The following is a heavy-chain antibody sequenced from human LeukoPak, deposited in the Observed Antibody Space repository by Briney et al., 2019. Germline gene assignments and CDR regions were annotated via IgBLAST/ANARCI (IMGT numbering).Heavy chain of an antibody. CDR1: GFTFSSYG. CDR2: ISGSGGST. D-gene: IGHD2-21*02. J-gene: IGHJ4*02. CDR3: AKGPRHIVVVTQGRFDY. V-gene: IGHV3-23*01. Sequence: GGTLRLSCAASGFTFSSYGMSWVRQAPGKGLEWVSAISGSGGSTYYADSVKGRFTISRDNSKNTLCLQMNSLRAEDTAVYYCAKGPRHIVVVTQGRFDYWGQGTLVTVSS.